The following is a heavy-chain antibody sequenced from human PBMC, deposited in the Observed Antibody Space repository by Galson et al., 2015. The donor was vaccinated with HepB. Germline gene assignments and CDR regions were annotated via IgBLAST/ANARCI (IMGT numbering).Heavy chain of an antibody. CDR2: IDWDDDK. D-gene: IGHD2-2*02. CDR3: ARTQGEVVPAAIRYYYYYMDV. J-gene: IGHJ6*03. V-gene: IGHV2-70*01. CDR1: GFSLSTSGMC. Sequence: PALVKPTQTLTLTCTFSGFSLSTSGMCVSWIRQPPGKALEWLALIDWDDDKYYSTSLKTRLTISKDTSKNQVVLTMTNMDPVDTATYYCARTQGEVVPAAIRYYYYYMDVWGKGTTVTVSS.